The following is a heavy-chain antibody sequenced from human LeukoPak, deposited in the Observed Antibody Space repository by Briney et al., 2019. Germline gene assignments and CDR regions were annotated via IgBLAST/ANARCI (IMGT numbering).Heavy chain of an antibody. CDR3: AKDEDYGDYVPFDY. D-gene: IGHD4-17*01. CDR2: IRYDGSNK. V-gene: IGHV3-30*02. Sequence: GGSLRLSCAASGFTFSSYGMHWVRQAPGKGLEWVAFIRYDGSNKYYADSVKGRFTISRDNSKNTLYLQMNSLRAEVTAVYYCAKDEDYGDYVPFDYWGQGTLVTVSS. J-gene: IGHJ4*02. CDR1: GFTFSSYG.